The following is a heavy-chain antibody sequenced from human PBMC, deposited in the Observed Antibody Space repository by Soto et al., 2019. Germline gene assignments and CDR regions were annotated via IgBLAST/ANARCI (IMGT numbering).Heavy chain of an antibody. CDR2: ISGSGGST. D-gene: IGHD3-22*01. V-gene: IGHV3-23*01. CDR1: GFTFSSYA. CDR3: AKDPYHYYDSSGPTFDY. J-gene: IGHJ4*02. Sequence: AGGSLRLSCAASGFTFSSYAMSWVRQAPGKGLEWVSAISGSGGSTYYADSVKGRFTISRDNSKNTLYLQMNSLRAEDTAVYYCAKDPYHYYDSSGPTFDYWGQGTLVTVYS.